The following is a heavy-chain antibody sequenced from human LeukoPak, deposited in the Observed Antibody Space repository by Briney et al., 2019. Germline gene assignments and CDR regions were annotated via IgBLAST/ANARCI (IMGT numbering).Heavy chain of an antibody. CDR3: AKDLVYYYYMDV. D-gene: IGHD3-10*01. CDR2: ISGSGGST. V-gene: IGHV3-23*01. Sequence: GGSLRLSCAASGFTFSSYAMSWVRQAPGKGLEWVSAISGSGGSTYYADSVKGRFTISRDNSRNTLYLQMNSLRAEDTAVYYCAKDLVYYYYMDVWGKGTTVTVSS. CDR1: GFTFSSYA. J-gene: IGHJ6*03.